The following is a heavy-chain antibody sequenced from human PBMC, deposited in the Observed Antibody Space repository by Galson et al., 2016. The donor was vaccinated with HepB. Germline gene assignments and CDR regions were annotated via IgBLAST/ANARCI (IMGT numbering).Heavy chain of an antibody. CDR3: SRDCFGSDSVMFDF. D-gene: IGHD3-10*01. CDR2: FSVVGGPT. J-gene: IGHJ4*02. V-gene: IGHV3-23*01. Sequence: FSVVGGPTYYADSVKGRFTISRDNSKDTVYLQMSSLRAEDTAVYYCSRDCFGSDSVMFDFGGRGTLATVYS.